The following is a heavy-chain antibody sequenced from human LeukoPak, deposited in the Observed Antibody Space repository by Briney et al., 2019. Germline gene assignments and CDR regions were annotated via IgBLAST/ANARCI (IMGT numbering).Heavy chain of an antibody. V-gene: IGHV1-2*04. CDR2: INPNSGGT. CDR3: ARGIAVAGTSLVNYYYGMDV. CDR1: GYTFTGYY. Sequence: ASVKVSCMASGYTFTGYYMHWVRQAPGQGLEWMGWINPNSGGTNYAQKFQGWVTMTRDTSISTAYMELSRLRSDDTAVYYCARGIAVAGTSLVNYYYGMDVWGQGTTVTVSS. J-gene: IGHJ6*02. D-gene: IGHD6-19*01.